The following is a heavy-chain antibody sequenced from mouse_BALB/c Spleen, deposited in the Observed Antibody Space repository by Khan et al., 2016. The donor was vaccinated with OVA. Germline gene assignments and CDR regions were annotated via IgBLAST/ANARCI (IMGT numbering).Heavy chain of an antibody. Sequence: QVRLQQSGAELARPGASVKLSCKASGYTFTDYNINWVKQRTGQGLEWIGEIYPGSNNTYYNEKFKGKATLTADKSSSTAYMQLSSLTSEDSAVYFCAREGGAWFPYGGQGTLVTVSA. J-gene: IGHJ3*01. CDR2: IYPGSNNT. CDR1: GYTFTDYN. V-gene: IGHV1-77*01. CDR3: AREGGAWFPY.